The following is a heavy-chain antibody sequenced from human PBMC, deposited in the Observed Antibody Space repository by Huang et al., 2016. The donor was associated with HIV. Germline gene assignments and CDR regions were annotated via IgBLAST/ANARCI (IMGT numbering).Heavy chain of an antibody. V-gene: IGHV3-30*02. D-gene: IGHD2-21*02. CDR3: ATDLGGYSFDY. CDR1: GFSFSHYG. CDR2: IRFDGGNK. Sequence: QEQLVESGGGVVQPGGSLRLSCAKSGFSFSHYGMHWVRQAPGKGLEWVAFIRFDGGNKHYADSARGLFTISRENSKKMLFLEMNSLRGDDTAFYYCATDLGGYSFDYWGQGALVSVSS. J-gene: IGHJ4*02.